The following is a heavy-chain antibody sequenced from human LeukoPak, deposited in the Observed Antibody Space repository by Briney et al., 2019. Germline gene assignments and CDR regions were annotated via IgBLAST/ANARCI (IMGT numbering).Heavy chain of an antibody. CDR1: GFTFSSYA. J-gene: IGHJ3*02. D-gene: IGHD3-22*01. V-gene: IGHV3-23*01. CDR2: ISGSAGST. Sequence: VGSLRLPCAASGFTFSSYAMSWVRQAPGKGLEWVSAISGSAGSTYYADSVKGRFTISRDNSKNTLYLQMNSLRAEDTAVYYCAKGDYYDSSGYYFPNDAFDIWGQGTMVTVYS. CDR3: AKGDYYDSSGYYFPNDAFDI.